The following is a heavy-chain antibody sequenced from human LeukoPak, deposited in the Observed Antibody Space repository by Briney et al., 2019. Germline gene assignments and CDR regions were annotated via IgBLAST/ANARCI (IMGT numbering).Heavy chain of an antibody. Sequence: GASVKVSCKTSGYTFTGYGFNWVRQAPGQGLEWMGWISTYNGNTNFAQKLQGRVTMTTDTSTSTAYMELRSLRSDDTAVYYCARDRGYCTNAVCPADYWGQATLVTVSS. CDR1: GYTFTGYG. D-gene: IGHD2-8*01. V-gene: IGHV1-18*01. J-gene: IGHJ4*02. CDR2: ISTYNGNT. CDR3: ARDRGYCTNAVCPADY.